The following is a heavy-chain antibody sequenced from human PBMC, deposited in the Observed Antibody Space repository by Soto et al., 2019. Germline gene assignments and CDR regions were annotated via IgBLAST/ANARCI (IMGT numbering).Heavy chain of an antibody. Sequence: QMQLVQSGPEVKKPGTSVKVSCKASGFTFTSSAVQWVRQARGQRLEWIGWIVVGSGNTNYAQKFQERVTITRDMSTSTVYMELSSLRPEDTAVYYCAALYFLGGPPGDYWGQGTLVTVSS. CDR2: IVVGSGNT. D-gene: IGHD3-16*01. CDR1: GFTFTSSA. V-gene: IGHV1-58*01. J-gene: IGHJ4*02. CDR3: AALYFLGGPPGDY.